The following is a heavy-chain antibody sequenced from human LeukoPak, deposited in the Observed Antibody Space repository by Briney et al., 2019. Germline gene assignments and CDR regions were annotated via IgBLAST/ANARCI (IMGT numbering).Heavy chain of an antibody. V-gene: IGHV3-9*01. CDR1: GFTFDDYA. CDR2: ISWNSGSI. D-gene: IGHD4-17*01. J-gene: IGHJ4*02. Sequence: PGRTLRLSCAASGFTFDDYAMHWVRPDPGKGLEWVSGISWNSGSIGYADSVKGRFTISRDNAKNSLYLQMNSLRAEDTALYYCAKAYYGDYVTGADYWGQGTLVTVSS. CDR3: AKAYYGDYVTGADY.